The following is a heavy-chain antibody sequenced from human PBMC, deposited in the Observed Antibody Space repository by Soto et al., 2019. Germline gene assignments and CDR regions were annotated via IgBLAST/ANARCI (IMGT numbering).Heavy chain of an antibody. D-gene: IGHD2-21*01. J-gene: IGHJ4*02. Sequence: KSGGSLRLSCTASGFSFRYYSFNWVRQSPGKGLEWVSSITYNGTNTYYADSVKGRFTISKDNANNSLNLQMNNLRAEDTAVYYCARALANAGYSDYWGQGTMVTVSS. CDR3: ARALANAGYSDY. CDR2: ITYNGTNT. V-gene: IGHV3-21*06. CDR1: GFSFRYYS.